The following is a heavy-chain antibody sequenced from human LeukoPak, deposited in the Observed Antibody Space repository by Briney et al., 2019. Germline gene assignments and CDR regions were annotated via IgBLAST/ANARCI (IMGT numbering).Heavy chain of an antibody. D-gene: IGHD3-10*01. CDR3: TTYGSGRKFDY. J-gene: IGHJ4*02. CDR2: IESKTDGGTT. Sequence: GGSLRLSCAASGFSFSDAWMSWVRQIPGKGLEWVGRIESKTDGGTTDYAAPVKGRFTISRDDSTNTLYLQMNSLKSEDTAVYYCTTYGSGRKFDYWGQGILVTVSS. V-gene: IGHV3-15*04. CDR1: GFSFSDAW.